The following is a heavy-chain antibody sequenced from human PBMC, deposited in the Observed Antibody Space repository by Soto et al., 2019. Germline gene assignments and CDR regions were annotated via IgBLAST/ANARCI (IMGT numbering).Heavy chain of an antibody. Sequence: GGSLRLSCAASAFTFSSYTMNWVRQAPGRGLEWVSSIDSSSSYIYYVDSLKGRFTISRDNAKNSLYLQMNSLTAEDTAVYYCARDYYDSSGYPTYGMDVWGQGXTVTVSS. CDR2: IDSSSSYI. D-gene: IGHD3-22*01. CDR1: AFTFSSYT. J-gene: IGHJ6*02. CDR3: ARDYYDSSGYPTYGMDV. V-gene: IGHV3-21*01.